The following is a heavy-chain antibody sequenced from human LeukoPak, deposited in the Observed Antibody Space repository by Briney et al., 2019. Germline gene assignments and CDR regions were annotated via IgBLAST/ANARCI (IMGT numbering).Heavy chain of an antibody. D-gene: IGHD4-11*01. J-gene: IGHJ4*02. V-gene: IGHV3-23*01. CDR2: INRGGNT. CDR1: GFTFKNYV. Sequence: GESLTLSCAASGFTFKNYVMTWVRQAPGKGLEWVSSINRGGNTFYAESVKGRFTVSRDNSKNALSLQINSLRAEDTAVYYCANSVPRNYGNYLDYWGLGTLVTVSS. CDR3: ANSVPRNYGNYLDY.